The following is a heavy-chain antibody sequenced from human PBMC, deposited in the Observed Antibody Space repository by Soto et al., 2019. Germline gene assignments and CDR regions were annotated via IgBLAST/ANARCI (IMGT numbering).Heavy chain of an antibody. V-gene: IGHV1-46*02. J-gene: IGHJ4*02. D-gene: IGHD4-17*01. Sequence: QVQLVQSGPEVRKPGASVRLSCATSGYNFNQYYIHWVRQAPGQGLEWMGIINLRGGTTEYAHKFRGRVTVTGDTSTGTAYVELSSLRAEDTAVYFCARGPDDSDVPRWDHWGQGTLITVSS. CDR3: ARGPDDSDVPRWDH. CDR1: GYNFNQYY. CDR2: INLRGGTT.